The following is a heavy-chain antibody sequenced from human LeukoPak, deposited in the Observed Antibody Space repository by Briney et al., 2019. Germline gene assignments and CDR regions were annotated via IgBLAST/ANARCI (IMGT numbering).Heavy chain of an antibody. CDR3: ARGGDSSGYYYVYYYYGMDV. J-gene: IGHJ6*02. Sequence: GGSLRLSCAASGFTFSSYEMNWVRQAPGKRLEWVSYISSSGSTIYYADSVKGRFTISRDNAKNSLYLQMNSLRAEGTAVYYCARGGDSSGYYYVYYYYGMDVWGQGTTVTVSS. CDR2: ISSSGSTI. V-gene: IGHV3-48*03. CDR1: GFTFSSYE. D-gene: IGHD3-22*01.